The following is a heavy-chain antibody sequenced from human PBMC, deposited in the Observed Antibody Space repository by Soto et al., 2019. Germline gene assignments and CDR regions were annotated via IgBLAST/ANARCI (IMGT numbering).Heavy chain of an antibody. CDR2: ISYDGSNK. Sequence: GGSLRLSCAASGFTFSSYAMHWVRQAPGKGLEWVAVISYDGSNKYYADSVKGRFTISRDNSKNTLYLQMNSLRAEDTAVYYCARRFRGCEWLLTSSDAFDIWGQGTMVTVSS. J-gene: IGHJ3*02. D-gene: IGHD3-3*01. CDR1: GFTFSSYA. V-gene: IGHV3-30-3*01. CDR3: ARRFRGCEWLLTSSDAFDI.